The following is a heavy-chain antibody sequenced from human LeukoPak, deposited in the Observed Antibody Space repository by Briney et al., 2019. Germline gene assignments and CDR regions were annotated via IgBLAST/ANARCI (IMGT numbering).Heavy chain of an antibody. CDR2: IIPIFGTA. Sequence: SVKVSCKASGGTFRSYVISWVRQAPGQGLEWMGGIIPIFGTANYGQKFQGRVTITADESTSTAYMELSSLRSEDTAVYYCARGTVVPAAGAGRYDHYVMDVWGQGTTVTVSS. CDR3: ARGTVVPAAGAGRYDHYVMDV. CDR1: GGTFRSYV. J-gene: IGHJ6*02. D-gene: IGHD2-2*01. V-gene: IGHV1-69*13.